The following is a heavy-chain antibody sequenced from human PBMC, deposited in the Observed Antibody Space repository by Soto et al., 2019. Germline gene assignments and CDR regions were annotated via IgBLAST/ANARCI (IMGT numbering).Heavy chain of an antibody. V-gene: IGHV3-7*03. CDR3: VRTLFDSWSYDSYGMDA. Sequence: DVQLAESGGGLVQPGGSLRLSCVASGQTFNRYWMSWVRQAPGKGLEWVANIKQDGSEEYYVDSVKGRFTISRDNAKKSLYLQMNSLRAVDTALYYCVRTLFDSWSYDSYGMDAWGQGTTVIVSS. D-gene: IGHD3-3*01. CDR2: IKQDGSEE. CDR1: GQTFNRYW. J-gene: IGHJ6*02.